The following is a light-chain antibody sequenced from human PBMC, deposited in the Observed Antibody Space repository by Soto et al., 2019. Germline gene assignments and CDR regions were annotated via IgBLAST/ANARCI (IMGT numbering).Light chain of an antibody. V-gene: IGKV1-12*01. CDR2: AAS. CDR1: QGISIW. Sequence: DIQMAQSPSSVSASVGDRVTITCRASQGISIWLAWYQQKPGQAPKLLIYAASSLQSGVPYRFSGSGSGTELTLTISRLEPEDFAVYYCQQRSKWPLTXGGGTKVDIK. CDR3: QQRSKWPLT. J-gene: IGKJ4*01.